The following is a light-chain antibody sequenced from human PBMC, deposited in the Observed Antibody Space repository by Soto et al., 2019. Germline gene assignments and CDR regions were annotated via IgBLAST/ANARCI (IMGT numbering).Light chain of an antibody. CDR3: CSYAGSSSYV. CDR1: SSDVGTYNL. J-gene: IGLJ1*01. V-gene: IGLV2-23*01. Sequence: QSALTQPASVSGSPGQSITISCTGTSSDVGTYNLVSWYQQNPGKAPKVMIYEGSKRPSGVSNRISGSKSGNTASRTISGLQAEDEADNDCCSYAGSSSYVFGTGTK. CDR2: EGS.